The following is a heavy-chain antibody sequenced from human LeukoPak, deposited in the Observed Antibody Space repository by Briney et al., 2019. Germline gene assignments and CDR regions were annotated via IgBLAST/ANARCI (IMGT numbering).Heavy chain of an antibody. Sequence: GGSLRLSCAASGFTVRSYYMSWFRQGPGKGLEWASVIYNDGSTYYTDSVKGRFFISKDISKNTLFLQMNNLRVDDTAVYYCARDRDQNYFDYWGQGILVTVSS. CDR3: ARDRDQNYFDY. V-gene: IGHV3-66*01. J-gene: IGHJ4*02. CDR1: GFTVRSYY. CDR2: IYNDGST. D-gene: IGHD2-2*01.